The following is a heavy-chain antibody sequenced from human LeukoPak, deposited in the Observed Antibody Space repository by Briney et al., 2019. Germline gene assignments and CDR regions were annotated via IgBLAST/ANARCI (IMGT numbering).Heavy chain of an antibody. CDR3: ARGRGSYHHDAFDS. CDR2: IIPIFGTA. Sequence: SVKLSCKASGGTFSSYAISWVRQAPGQGLEWMGGIIPIFGTANYAQKFQGRVTITAGESTSTAYMELSSLRSEDMAVYYCARGRGSYHHDAFDSWGQGTMVTVSS. J-gene: IGHJ3*02. V-gene: IGHV1-69*01. D-gene: IGHD1-26*01. CDR1: GGTFSSYA.